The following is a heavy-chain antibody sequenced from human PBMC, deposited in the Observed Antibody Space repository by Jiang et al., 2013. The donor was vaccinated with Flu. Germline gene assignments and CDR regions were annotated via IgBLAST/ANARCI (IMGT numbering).Heavy chain of an antibody. Sequence: KPTQTLTLTCTFSGFSLSTSGMCVSWIRQPPGKALEWLALIDWDDDKYYSTSLKTRPTISKDTSKNQVVLTMTNMDPVDTATYYCARIRGYGDSSFFDYWGQGTLVTVSS. J-gene: IGHJ4*02. D-gene: IGHD4-17*01. V-gene: IGHV2-70*01. CDR1: GFSLSTSGMC. CDR3: ARIRGYGDSSFFDY. CDR2: IDWDDDK.